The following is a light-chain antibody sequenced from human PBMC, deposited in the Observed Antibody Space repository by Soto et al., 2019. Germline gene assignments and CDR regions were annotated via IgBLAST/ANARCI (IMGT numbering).Light chain of an antibody. CDR3: SSYTTSSARV. Sequence: QSALTQPASVSGSPGQSIAISCSGSSSDLGIYNYVSWYQQHPGKVPKLIIFEVTNRPSGVSNRFSGSKSGNTASLTISGLQAEDDADYYCSSYTTSSARVVATGTHVTVL. J-gene: IGLJ1*01. V-gene: IGLV2-14*01. CDR2: EVT. CDR1: SSDLGIYNY.